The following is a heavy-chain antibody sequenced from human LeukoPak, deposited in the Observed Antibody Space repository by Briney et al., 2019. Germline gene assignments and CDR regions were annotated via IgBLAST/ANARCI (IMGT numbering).Heavy chain of an antibody. D-gene: IGHD3-9*01. V-gene: IGHV4-28*01. CDR1: GYSISTSNW. CDR3: ARYDILTGLQGGFFDY. J-gene: IGHJ4*02. Sequence: SETLSLTCAVSGYSISTSNWWGWIRQSPGKGLEWIGYIYYTGSTYYNPSLKSRVTMSVDTSRNQFSLKLSSVTAVDTAVYYCARYDILTGLQGGFFDYWGQGTLVTVSS. CDR2: IYYTGST.